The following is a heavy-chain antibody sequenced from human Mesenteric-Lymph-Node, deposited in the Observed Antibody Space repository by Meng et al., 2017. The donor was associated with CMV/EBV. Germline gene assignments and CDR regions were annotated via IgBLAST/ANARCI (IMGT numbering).Heavy chain of an antibody. J-gene: IGHJ3*02. CDR2: IIPIFGTA. Sequence: TFSSYAISWVRQAPGQGLEWMGGIIPIFGTANYAQKFQGRVTITADKSTSTAYMELSSLRSEDTAVYYCARVLRYFDWLLAGAFDIWGQGTMVTVSS. CDR1: TFSSYA. CDR3: ARVLRYFDWLLAGAFDI. V-gene: IGHV1-69*06. D-gene: IGHD3-9*01.